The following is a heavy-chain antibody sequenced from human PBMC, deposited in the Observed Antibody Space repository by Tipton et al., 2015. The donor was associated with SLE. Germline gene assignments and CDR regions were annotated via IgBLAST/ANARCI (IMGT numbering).Heavy chain of an antibody. Sequence: GLVKPSGTLSLTCAVSGGSISNNYWWSWVRQSPEKGLEWIGEIYHSGTTKYNPSLVSRVTISVDTSKNQFSLKVSSVTAADTAVYYCARLGVGCANCWYYFDLWGQGALVTVSS. CDR3: ARLGVGCANCWYYFDL. CDR1: GGSISNNYW. J-gene: IGHJ4*02. D-gene: IGHD2-21*01. CDR2: IYHSGTT. V-gene: IGHV4-4*02.